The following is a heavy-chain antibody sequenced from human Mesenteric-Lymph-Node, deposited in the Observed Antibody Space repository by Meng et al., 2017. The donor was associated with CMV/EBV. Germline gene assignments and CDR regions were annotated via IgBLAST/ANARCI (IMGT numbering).Heavy chain of an antibody. V-gene: IGHV4-30-4*08. CDR1: GSISSGGYY. CDR2: IYYSGRT. J-gene: IGHJ4*02. CDR3: ARDLGENYFGGYCFDY. Sequence: GSISSGGYYWSWIRQPPGKGLEWIGYIYYSGRTYYNPSLKSRVTISMDTSKNQFSLKLTSVTAADTALYYCARDLGENYFGGYCFDYWGQGSLVTVSS. D-gene: IGHD1-7*01.